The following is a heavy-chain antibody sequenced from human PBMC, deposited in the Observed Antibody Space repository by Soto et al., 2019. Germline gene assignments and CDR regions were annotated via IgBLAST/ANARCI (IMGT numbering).Heavy chain of an antibody. CDR1: GFTFSSYG. Sequence: PAGSLRLSCASSGFTFSSYGMHWVRQAPGKGLEWVSSICSSGSNIYYADSVKGRFTISRDNAKNSLYLQMNILRAEDTAVYYCARDSPDTVFDYYYYMDVWGKGTTVTVSS. J-gene: IGHJ6*03. CDR2: ICSSGSNI. V-gene: IGHV3-21*01. D-gene: IGHD5-18*01. CDR3: ARDSPDTVFDYYYYMDV.